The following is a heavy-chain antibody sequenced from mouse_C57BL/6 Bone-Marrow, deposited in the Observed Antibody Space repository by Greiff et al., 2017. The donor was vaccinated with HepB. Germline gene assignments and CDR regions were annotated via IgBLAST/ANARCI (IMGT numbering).Heavy chain of an antibody. CDR2: IYPGSGST. CDR1: GYTFTSYW. D-gene: IGHD1-1*01. V-gene: IGHV1-55*01. J-gene: IGHJ4*01. Sequence: QVQLKQSGAELVKPGASVKMSCKASGYTFTSYWITWVKQRPGQGLEWIGDIYPGSGSTNYNEKFKSKATLTVDTSSSTAYMQLSSLTSEDSAVYYCARYLLLRMGDYWGQGTSVTVSS. CDR3: ARYLLLRMGDY.